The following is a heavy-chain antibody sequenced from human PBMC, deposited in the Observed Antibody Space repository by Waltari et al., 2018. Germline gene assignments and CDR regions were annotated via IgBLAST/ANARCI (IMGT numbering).Heavy chain of an antibody. V-gene: IGHV3-21*01. CDR3: AREMDDSSGLDY. D-gene: IGHD3-22*01. CDR2: ISSSSSYI. Sequence: EVQLVESGGGLVKPGGSLRLSCAASGFTFSSYSMHWVRQAPGKGLAWVSSISSSSSYIYYADSVKGRFTISRDNAKNSLYLQMNSLRAEDTAVYYCAREMDDSSGLDYWGQGTLVTVSS. J-gene: IGHJ4*02. CDR1: GFTFSSYS.